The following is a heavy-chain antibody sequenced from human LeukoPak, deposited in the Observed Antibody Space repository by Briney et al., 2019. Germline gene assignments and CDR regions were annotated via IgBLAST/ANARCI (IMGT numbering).Heavy chain of an antibody. CDR1: GGPISSSSYY. CDR3: ARDRAIYHRWPYSSSGGNWFDP. V-gene: IGHV4-39*07. Sequence: SETLSLTCTVSGGPISSSSYYWGWIRQPPGKGLEWIGSIYYSGSTYYNPSLKSRVTISVDTSKNQFSLKLSSVTAADTAVYYCARDRAIYHRWPYSSSGGNWFDPWGQGTLVTVSS. CDR2: IYYSGST. J-gene: IGHJ5*02. D-gene: IGHD6-13*01.